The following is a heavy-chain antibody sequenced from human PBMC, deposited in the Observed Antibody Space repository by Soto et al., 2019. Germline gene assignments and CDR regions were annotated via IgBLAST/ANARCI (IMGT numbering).Heavy chain of an antibody. V-gene: IGHV3-15*01. CDR2: IKSIYNGGTI. J-gene: IGHJ4*02. CDR3: ATGQYFDF. Sequence: GGSLRLSCAGSGFTFSNAWMSWVRQAPGKGLEWVGRIKSIYNGGTIEYAAPVKGRFIITRDDSRATVFLQMNSLKAEDTAVYYCATGQYFDFWGQGTQVTVSS. CDR1: GFTFSNAW.